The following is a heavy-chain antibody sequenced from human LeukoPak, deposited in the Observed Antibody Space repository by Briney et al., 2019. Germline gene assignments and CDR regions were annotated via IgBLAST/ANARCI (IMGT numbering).Heavy chain of an antibody. V-gene: IGHV4-59*01. D-gene: IGHD1-26*01. Sequence: SETLSLTCTVSGDSIGSYYWSWIRQSPGKGLEWIGYVYYSGGANNPSLNSRVTISLDTSKNQFSLRLYSVTAVDTAVYYCARGRNSGSYYVAFDFWGQGTMVTVSS. CDR3: ARGRNSGSYYVAFDF. CDR2: VYYSGGA. CDR1: GDSIGSYY. J-gene: IGHJ3*01.